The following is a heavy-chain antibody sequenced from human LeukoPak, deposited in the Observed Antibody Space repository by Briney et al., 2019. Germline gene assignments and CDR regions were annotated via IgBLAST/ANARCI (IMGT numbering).Heavy chain of an antibody. D-gene: IGHD3-9*01. CDR2: IYYSGST. CDR3: ARVGRTYDILTGYYHNWFDP. CDR1: GGSISSGDYY. J-gene: IGHJ5*02. Sequence: SETLSLTCTVSGGSISSGDYYWSWIRQPPGKGLEWIGYIYYSGSTYYNPSLKSRVTISVDTSKNQFSLKLSSVTAADTAVYYCARVGRTYDILTGYYHNWFDPWGGEPWSPSPQ. V-gene: IGHV4-30-4*01.